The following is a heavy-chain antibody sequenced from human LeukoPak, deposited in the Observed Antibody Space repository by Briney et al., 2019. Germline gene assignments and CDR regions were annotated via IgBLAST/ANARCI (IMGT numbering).Heavy chain of an antibody. CDR1: GFTFSSYA. J-gene: IGHJ4*02. D-gene: IGHD3-16*01. CDR2: ISYDGSNK. CDR3: ARVLGDL. Sequence: PGRSLRLSCAASGFTFSSYAMHWVRQAPAKGLEWVAVISYDGSNKYYADSVKGRFTISRDNSKNTLYLQMNSLRAEDTAVYYCARVLGDLWGQGTLVTVSS. V-gene: IGHV3-30*04.